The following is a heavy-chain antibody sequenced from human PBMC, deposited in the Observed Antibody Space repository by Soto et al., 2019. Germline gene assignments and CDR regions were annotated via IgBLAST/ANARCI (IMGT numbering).Heavy chain of an antibody. CDR1: GGSISSSSYY. D-gene: IGHD3-16*02. Sequence: SETLSLTCTVSGGSISSSSYYWGWIRQPPGKGLEWIGSIYYSGSTYYNPSLKSRVTISVDTSKNQFSLKLSSVTAADTAVYYCARAAGYYDYVWGSYRPNWFGPWGQGTLVTVSS. CDR3: ARAAGYYDYVWGSYRPNWFGP. J-gene: IGHJ5*02. CDR2: IYYSGST. V-gene: IGHV4-39*01.